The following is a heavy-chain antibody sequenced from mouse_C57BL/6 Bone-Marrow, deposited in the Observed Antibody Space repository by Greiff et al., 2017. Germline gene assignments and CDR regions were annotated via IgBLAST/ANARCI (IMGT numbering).Heavy chain of an antibody. D-gene: IGHD1-1*01. CDR3: ASYYAGSSVPWYFDV. V-gene: IGHV1-76*01. CDR2: IDPGSGNT. J-gene: IGHJ1*03. CDR1: GYTFTDYY. Sequence: VQLQQSGAELVRPGASVKLSCKASGYTFTDYYINWVKQRPGQGLEWIARIDPGSGNTYYNEKFKGKATLTAEKSSSTAYMQHSSLTSEDSAVYFAASYYAGSSVPWYFDVWGTGTTVTVSS.